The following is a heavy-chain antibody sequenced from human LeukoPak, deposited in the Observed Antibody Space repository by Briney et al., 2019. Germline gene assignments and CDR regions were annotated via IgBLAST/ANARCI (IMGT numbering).Heavy chain of an antibody. Sequence: GGSLRPSCAASGFTFSGSAMHWVRQASGKGLEWVGRIRSKANSYATAYAASVKGRFTISRDDSKNTAYLQMNSLKTEDTAVYYCTSAVSYYYYYYMDVWGKGTTVTVSS. CDR1: GFTFSGSA. CDR3: TSAVSYYYYYYMDV. CDR2: IRSKANSYAT. V-gene: IGHV3-73*01. J-gene: IGHJ6*03.